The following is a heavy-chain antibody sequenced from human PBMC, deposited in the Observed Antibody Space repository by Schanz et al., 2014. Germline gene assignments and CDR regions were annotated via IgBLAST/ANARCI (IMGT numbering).Heavy chain of an antibody. CDR1: GFNFANHA. V-gene: IGHV3-33*05. CDR2: ISSDGSKK. J-gene: IGHJ6*02. CDR3: ATEGPRGTRHPINYYYAMDN. D-gene: IGHD6-6*01. Sequence: QVQLVESGGGVVQPERSLRLSCAASGFNFANHAIHWVRQGQGNGLQWVAVISSDGSKKLYADSVKARFTISRDNSKNTLYLLMNSLRAEDTAVYYCATEGPRGTRHPINYYYAMDNWGQGTKXTV.